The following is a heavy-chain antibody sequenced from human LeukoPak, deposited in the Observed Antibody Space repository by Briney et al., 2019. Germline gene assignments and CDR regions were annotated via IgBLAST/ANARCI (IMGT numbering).Heavy chain of an antibody. Sequence: KASETLSLTCAVYGGSFSGYYWSWIHQPPGKGLEWIGEINHSGSTNYNPSLKSRVTISVDTSKNQFSLKLSSVTAADTAVYYCARGVLWFGELPAPRMDVWDKGTTVTVSS. D-gene: IGHD3-10*01. J-gene: IGHJ6*04. CDR1: GGSFSGYY. V-gene: IGHV4-34*01. CDR2: INHSGST. CDR3: ARGVLWFGELPAPRMDV.